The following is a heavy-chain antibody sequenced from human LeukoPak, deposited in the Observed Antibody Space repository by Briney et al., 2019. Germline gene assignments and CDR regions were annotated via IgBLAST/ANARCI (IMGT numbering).Heavy chain of an antibody. CDR2: INHSGST. V-gene: IGHV4-34*01. J-gene: IGHJ3*02. D-gene: IGHD5/OR15-5a*01. CDR3: ARGSLRFKHAFDI. Sequence: ASETLSLTGAVYGGSFSGYYWSWIRQPPGKGLEWIGEINHSGSTNYNPSLKSRVTISVDTSKNQFSLKLSSVTAADTAVYYCARGSLRFKHAFDIWGQGTMVTVSS. CDR1: GGSFSGYY.